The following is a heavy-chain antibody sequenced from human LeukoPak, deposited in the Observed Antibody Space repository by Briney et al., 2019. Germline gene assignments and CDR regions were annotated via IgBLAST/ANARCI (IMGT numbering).Heavy chain of an antibody. J-gene: IGHJ4*02. CDR2: IYSSGST. CDR3: ARDVRNYYDSSGYYRPLGY. CDR1: GGSISSGTYY. Sequence: SQTLSLTCTVSGGSISSGTYYWSWVRQPAGKGLEWIGRIYSSGSTNYNPSLKSRVTISVDPSKNQFSLKLSSVTAADTAVYYCARDVRNYYDSSGYYRPLGYWGQGTLVTVSS. D-gene: IGHD3-22*01. V-gene: IGHV4-61*02.